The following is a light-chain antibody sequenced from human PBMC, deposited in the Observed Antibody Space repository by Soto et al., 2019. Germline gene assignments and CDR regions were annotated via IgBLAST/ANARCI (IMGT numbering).Light chain of an antibody. J-gene: IGLJ1*01. CDR2: DVS. CDR3: SSFTGSIYV. CDR1: ISDVGGYNF. Sequence: QSALTQPASVSGSPGQSITISCTGTISDVGGYNFVSWYQQYPGKAPKLMICDVSNRPSGVSNRFSGSKSGNTASLTISGLQAEDEADYSCSSFTGSIYVFGTGTKLTVL. V-gene: IGLV2-14*03.